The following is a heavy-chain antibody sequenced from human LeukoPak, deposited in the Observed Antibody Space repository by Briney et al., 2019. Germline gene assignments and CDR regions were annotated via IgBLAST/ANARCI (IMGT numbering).Heavy chain of an antibody. V-gene: IGHV3-30*04. Sequence: PGGSLRLSCAASGLTFSHYHIHWVRQAPGKGLEWVAFVSKDGTNNYYADSVNGRFTVSRDNSKNTLYLQMNSLRAEDTAVYYCAKDRNSSGWYFPPPFDYWGQGTLVTVSS. D-gene: IGHD6-19*01. CDR3: AKDRNSSGWYFPPPFDY. J-gene: IGHJ4*02. CDR2: VSKDGTNN. CDR1: GLTFSHYH.